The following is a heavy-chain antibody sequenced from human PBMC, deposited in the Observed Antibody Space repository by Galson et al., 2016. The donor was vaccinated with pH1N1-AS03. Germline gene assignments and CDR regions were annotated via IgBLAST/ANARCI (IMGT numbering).Heavy chain of an antibody. CDR3: ARLPRGPWRFDY. V-gene: IGHV3-7*01. CDR1: GFSLSNYW. J-gene: IGHJ4*02. D-gene: IGHD3-10*01. CDR2: INKDGSEK. Sequence: SLRLSCAVSGFSLSNYWMTWVRQAPGKGLEWVANINKDGSEKSYVDSVKGRFTISRDTAKNSVFLQMNSVRVEDRAVYYCARLPRGPWRFDYCGQGTLVTVSS.